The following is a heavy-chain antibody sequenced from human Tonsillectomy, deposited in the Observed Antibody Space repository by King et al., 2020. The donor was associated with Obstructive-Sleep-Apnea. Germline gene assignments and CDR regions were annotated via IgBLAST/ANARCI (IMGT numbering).Heavy chain of an antibody. CDR3: ARGGDRYYDILTVDY. CDR1: GGSISSSSYY. CDR2: MFYSGST. J-gene: IGHJ4*02. Sequence: QLQESGPGLVKPSETLSLTCTVSGGSISSSSYYWGWIRQPPGKGLEWIGSMFYSGSTYYNPSLKSRVTTSVDTSKNQFSLKLSSVTAADTAVYYCARGGDRYYDILTVDYWGQGTLVTVSS. D-gene: IGHD3-9*01. V-gene: IGHV4-39*07.